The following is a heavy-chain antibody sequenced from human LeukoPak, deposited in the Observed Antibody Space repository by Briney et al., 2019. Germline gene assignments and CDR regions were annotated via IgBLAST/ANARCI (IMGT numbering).Heavy chain of an antibody. V-gene: IGHV1-18*01. Sequence: GASVKVSCKASGYTFTSYGISWVRQAPGQGLEWMGWISAYNGNTNYAQKLQGRVTMTTDTSTSTAYMELRSLRSDDTAVYYCARVEYSYGYYDGGDYWGQGTLVTVSS. CDR1: GYTFTSYG. D-gene: IGHD5-18*01. CDR2: ISAYNGNT. CDR3: ARVEYSYGYYDGGDY. J-gene: IGHJ4*02.